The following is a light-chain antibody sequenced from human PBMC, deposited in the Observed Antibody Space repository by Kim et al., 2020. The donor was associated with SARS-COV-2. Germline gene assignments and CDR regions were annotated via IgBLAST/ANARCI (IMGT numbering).Light chain of an antibody. CDR2: TIS. J-gene: IGKJ4*01. Sequence: ASVGDRVTITCRASQVIPTYLAWFQQKPGKAPKSLIYTISNLHGGVPSKFSGGGSGRDFTLTISSLQPEDVATYFCQQYQVFPLTFGGGTKVDIK. CDR3: QQYQVFPLT. CDR1: QVIPTY. V-gene: IGKV1-16*02.